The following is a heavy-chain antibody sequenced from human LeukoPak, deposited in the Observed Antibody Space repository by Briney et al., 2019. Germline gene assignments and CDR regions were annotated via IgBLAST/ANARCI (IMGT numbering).Heavy chain of an antibody. CDR1: GYTFTSYG. Sequence: GASVKVSCKASGYTFTSYGISWVRQAPGQGLEWMGWISAYNGNTNYAQKLQGRVTMTTDTSTSTAYMELRSLRTDDTAVYYCARDVRYYDSSPNWFDPWGQGTLVTVSS. D-gene: IGHD3-22*01. J-gene: IGHJ5*02. CDR3: ARDVRYYDSSPNWFDP. V-gene: IGHV1-18*01. CDR2: ISAYNGNT.